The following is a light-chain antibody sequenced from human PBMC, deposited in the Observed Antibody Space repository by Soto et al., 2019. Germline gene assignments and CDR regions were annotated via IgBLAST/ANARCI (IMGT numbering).Light chain of an antibody. CDR1: NSDIGAYNY. V-gene: IGLV2-11*01. J-gene: IGLJ2*01. Sequence: QSVLTQPRSVSGSPGQSVTISCVGTNSDIGAYNYVSWYHQHPGKAPQLILYDVTQRPSGVPDRFSGSKSGNTASLTISGLQAADEGDFYCCSFAGLNTFVFGGGTKLTVL. CDR3: CSFAGLNTFV. CDR2: DVT.